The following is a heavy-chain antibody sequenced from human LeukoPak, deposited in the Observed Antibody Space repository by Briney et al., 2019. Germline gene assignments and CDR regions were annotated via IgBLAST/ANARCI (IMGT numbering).Heavy chain of an antibody. CDR1: AGSISGFY. V-gene: IGHV4-59*01. CDR3: ARGVTIFGVVTHGMDV. D-gene: IGHD3-3*01. Sequence: PSETLSLTCTVSAGSISGFYWIWIPQPPGKGLEGIGYIYYSGRTNYNPSLKSRVTISVDTAKNQFSLKLSSVTAADTAVYYCARGVTIFGVVTHGMDVWGQGATVTVSS. J-gene: IGHJ6*02. CDR2: IYYSGRT.